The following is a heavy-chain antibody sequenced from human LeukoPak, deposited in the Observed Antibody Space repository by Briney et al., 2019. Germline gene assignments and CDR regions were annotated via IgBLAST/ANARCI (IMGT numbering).Heavy chain of an antibody. CDR2: IWYDGSNK. CDR3: ASTGSAAAVGY. CDR1: GFTFSSYG. D-gene: IGHD6-13*01. Sequence: GGSLRLPCAASGFTFSSYGMHWVRQAPGKGLEWVAVIWYDGSNKYYADSVKGRFTISRDNSKNTLYLQMNSLRAEDTAVYYCASTGSAAAVGYWGQGTLVTVSS. J-gene: IGHJ4*02. V-gene: IGHV3-33*01.